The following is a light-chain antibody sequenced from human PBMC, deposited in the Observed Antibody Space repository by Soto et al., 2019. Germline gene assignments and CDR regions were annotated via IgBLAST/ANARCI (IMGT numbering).Light chain of an antibody. CDR2: DVN. CDR1: GSDVGGYNF. CDR3: SSYTSGSTPYV. V-gene: IGLV2-14*01. Sequence: QSALTQPASVSGSPGQSITISCTGTGSDVGGYNFVSWYQQHPGKAPELMMYDVNNRPSGVSNRFSGSKSGNTSSLTISGLQAEDEADYYCSSYTSGSTPYVFGTGTKLTVL. J-gene: IGLJ1*01.